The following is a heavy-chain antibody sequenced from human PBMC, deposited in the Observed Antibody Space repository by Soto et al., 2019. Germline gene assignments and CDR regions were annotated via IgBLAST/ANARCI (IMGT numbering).Heavy chain of an antibody. CDR3: ARERPDGARLDP. D-gene: IGHD6-6*01. CDR1: GGSISSGDYY. Sequence: QVQLQESGPGLVKPSQTLSLTCTVSGGSISSGDYYWSWIRQPPGKGLEWIGYIYYSGSTYYSPSLKSRVTISVATSTIQFSLKLSSVTAADTAVYYCARERPDGARLDPWGQGTLVTVSS. J-gene: IGHJ5*02. CDR2: IYYSGST. V-gene: IGHV4-30-4*01.